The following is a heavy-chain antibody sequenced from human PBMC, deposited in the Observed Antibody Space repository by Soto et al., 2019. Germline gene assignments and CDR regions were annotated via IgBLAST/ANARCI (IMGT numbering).Heavy chain of an antibody. V-gene: IGHV4-59*08. CDR3: ARPGSVGTGAFDI. CDR1: GGSISSYY. J-gene: IGHJ3*02. D-gene: IGHD3-10*01. Sequence: PSETLSLTCTVSGGSISSYYWSWIRQPPGKGLEWIGYIYYSGSTNYNPSLKSRVTISVDTSKNQFSLKLSSVTAADTAVYYCARPGSVGTGAFDIWGQGTMVTVSS. CDR2: IYYSGST.